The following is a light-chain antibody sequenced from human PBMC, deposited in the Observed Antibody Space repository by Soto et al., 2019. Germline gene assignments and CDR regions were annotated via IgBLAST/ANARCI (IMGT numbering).Light chain of an antibody. CDR3: QHYNNWPIT. J-gene: IGKJ4*01. CDR1: QSISSN. V-gene: IGKV3-15*01. Sequence: EIVMTQSPATLSVSPGERATLSCRASQSISSNLAWYQQKPGQSPRLLIYGASTRATLIPARFSGSGSGTEFTLTISSLQSEDFAVYYCQHYNNWPITFGGGTRVEIK. CDR2: GAS.